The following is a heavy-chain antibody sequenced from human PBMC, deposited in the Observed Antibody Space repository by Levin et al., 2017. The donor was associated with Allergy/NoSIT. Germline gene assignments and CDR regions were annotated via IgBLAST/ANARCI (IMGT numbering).Heavy chain of an antibody. CDR2: ISGSGGST. CDR1: GFTFSSYA. Sequence: GGSLRLSCAASGFTFSSYAMSWVRQAPGKGLEWVSAISGSGGSTYYADSVKGRFTISRDNSKNTLYLQMNSLRAEDTAVYYCAKVRGIAVPGGPWYFDYWGQGTLVTVSS. CDR3: AKVRGIAVPGGPWYFDY. V-gene: IGHV3-23*01. D-gene: IGHD6-19*01. J-gene: IGHJ4*02.